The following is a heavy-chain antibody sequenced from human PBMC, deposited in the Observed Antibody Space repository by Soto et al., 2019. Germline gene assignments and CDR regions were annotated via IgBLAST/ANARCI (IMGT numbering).Heavy chain of an antibody. CDR2: IIPVLGAP. V-gene: IGHV1-69*01. CDR1: GGTFSSFP. D-gene: IGHD3-22*01. J-gene: IGHJ4*02. Sequence: QVQLVQSGTEVKKPGSSVKVSCKTSGGTFSSFPIAWVRQAPGQGLEWVGGIIPVLGAPSYAQTFQGRVTITADESTSAAYLELSSLRSDDTAVYFCARDRHYENHTFYYLKHYFDYWGQGTLVTVSS. CDR3: ARDRHYENHTFYYLKHYFDY.